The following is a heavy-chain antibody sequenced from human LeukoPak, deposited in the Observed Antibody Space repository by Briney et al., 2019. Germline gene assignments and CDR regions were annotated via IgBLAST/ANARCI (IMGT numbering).Heavy chain of an antibody. D-gene: IGHD6-6*01. CDR3: ARDLGIAARPTFDY. CDR1: GFTFSDYY. CDR2: ISSSTSYT. Sequence: KPGGSLRLSCAASGFTFSDYYMSWIRQAPGKGLEWVSYISSSTSYTYYADSVKGRFTISRDNAKNSLYLQMNSLRAEDTAVYYCARDLGIAARPTFDYWGQGTLVTVSS. V-gene: IGHV3-11*06. J-gene: IGHJ4*02.